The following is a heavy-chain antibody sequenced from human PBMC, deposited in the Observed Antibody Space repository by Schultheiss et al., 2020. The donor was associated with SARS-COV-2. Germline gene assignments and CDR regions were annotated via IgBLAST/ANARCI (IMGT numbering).Heavy chain of an antibody. V-gene: IGHV1-18*01. CDR3: ARVGVVPALYYYYGMDV. CDR1: GGTFSSYA. Sequence: ASVKVSCKASGGTFSSYAISWVRQAPGQGPEWMGWISAYNGITDYAEKVQGRITMTTETSTNTAYMELRSLRSDDTAVYYCARVGVVPALYYYYGMDVWGQGTTVTVSS. J-gene: IGHJ6*02. D-gene: IGHD2-2*01. CDR2: ISAYNGIT.